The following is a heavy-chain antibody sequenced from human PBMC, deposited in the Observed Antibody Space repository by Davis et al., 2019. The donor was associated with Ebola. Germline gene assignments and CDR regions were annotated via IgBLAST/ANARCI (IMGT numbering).Heavy chain of an antibody. D-gene: IGHD6-19*01. CDR3: ARDRYSSGWTYYYYGMDV. CDR1: GGTFSSYA. V-gene: IGHV1-69*06. J-gene: IGHJ6*02. CDR2: IIPIFGTA. Sequence: SVQVSCKASGGTFSSYAISWVRQAPGQGLEWMGGIIPIFGTANYAQKFQGRVTITADKSTSTAYMELSSLRSEDTAVYYCARDRYSSGWTYYYYGMDVWGQGTTVTVSS.